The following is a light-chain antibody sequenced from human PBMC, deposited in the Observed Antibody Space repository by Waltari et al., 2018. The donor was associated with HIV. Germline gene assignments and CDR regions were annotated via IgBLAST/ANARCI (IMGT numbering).Light chain of an antibody. CDR1: SNDIGAYNY. CDR3: CSYAGSRVI. CDR2: DVN. V-gene: IGLV2-11*01. Sequence: QSALTQQRSVSGSPGQSGTISCVGTSNDIGAYNYVSWYQQHQGKAPKVLIYDVNKRPSGVPDRFSGSKSGYTASLTISGLQAEDDADYYCCSYAGSRVIFGGGTKLTVL. J-gene: IGLJ2*01.